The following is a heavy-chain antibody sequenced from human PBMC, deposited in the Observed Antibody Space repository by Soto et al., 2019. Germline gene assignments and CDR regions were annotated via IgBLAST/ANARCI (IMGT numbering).Heavy chain of an antibody. Sequence: EVQLVESGGGLVQPGGSLRLSCAASGFSFSSSWMHWVRQAPGKGLVWVSRISFVGTATTSADAVKGRFIISRDNAKNTLLLQMHNLGADDTAMYYCVRDRRLRGHPFDIWGQGTFVSVSS. CDR2: ISFVGTAT. CDR3: VRDRRLRGHPFDI. D-gene: IGHD2-21*02. V-gene: IGHV3-74*03. J-gene: IGHJ3*02. CDR1: GFSFSSSW.